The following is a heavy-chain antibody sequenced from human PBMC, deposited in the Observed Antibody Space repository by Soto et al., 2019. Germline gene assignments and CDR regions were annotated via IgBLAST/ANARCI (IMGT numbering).Heavy chain of an antibody. CDR1: GFTFSSYG. D-gene: IGHD3-10*01. CDR2: IWYDGSNK. J-gene: IGHJ3*02. CDR3: ARDSGMGPPAFDI. V-gene: IGHV3-33*01. Sequence: QVQLVESGGGVVQPGRSLRLSCAASGFTFSSYGMHWVRQAPGKGLEWVAVIWYDGSNKYYADSVKGRFTISRDNSKNTLYLQMNSLRAEDTAVYYCARDSGMGPPAFDIWGQGTMVTVSS.